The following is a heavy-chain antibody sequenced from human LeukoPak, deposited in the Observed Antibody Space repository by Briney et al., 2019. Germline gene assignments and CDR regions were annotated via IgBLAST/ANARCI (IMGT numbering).Heavy chain of an antibody. CDR1: GFHFSSYW. J-gene: IGHJ3*02. D-gene: IGHD1-26*01. CDR2: IKRDGSEK. V-gene: IGHV3-7*01. CDR3: ARNSNPNDGQVYYDAFDI. Sequence: GGSLRLSCAASGFHFSSYWMTWVRQAPGKGLEWVANIKRDGSEKHYVHAVKGRFTIPRAKAKNSLYLQMNSLRAEDTAVYFCARNSNPNDGQVYYDAFDIWGQGTMVTVSS.